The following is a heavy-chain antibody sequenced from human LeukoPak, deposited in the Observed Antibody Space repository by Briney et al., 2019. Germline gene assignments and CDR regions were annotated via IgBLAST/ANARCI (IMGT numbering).Heavy chain of an antibody. CDR2: ISGSGGST. D-gene: IGHD5-12*01. CDR3: AKAVRGYSGYDFDY. Sequence: GALRLSCAASGFTFSSYAMSWVRQAPGKGLEWVSAISGSGGSTYYADSVKGRFTISRDNSKNTLYQQMNSLRAEDTAVYYCAKAVRGYSGYDFDYWGQGTLVTVSS. V-gene: IGHV3-23*01. J-gene: IGHJ4*02. CDR1: GFTFSSYA.